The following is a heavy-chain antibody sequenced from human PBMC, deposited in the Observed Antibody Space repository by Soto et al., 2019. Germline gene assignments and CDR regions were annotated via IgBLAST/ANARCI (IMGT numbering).Heavy chain of an antibody. CDR2: ISAYNGNT. J-gene: IGHJ4*02. Sequence: ASVKVSCKASGYTFTSYGISWVRQAPGQGLDWMGWISAYNGNTNYAQKFQGRVTMTTDTSTSTAYMELRSLRSDDTAVYYCARARFDNYYGSGSYYNFDYWGQGTLVTVSS. V-gene: IGHV1-18*01. CDR1: GYTFTSYG. CDR3: ARARFDNYYGSGSYYNFDY. D-gene: IGHD3-10*01.